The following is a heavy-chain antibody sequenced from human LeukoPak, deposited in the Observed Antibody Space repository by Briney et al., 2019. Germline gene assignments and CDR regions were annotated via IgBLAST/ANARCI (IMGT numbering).Heavy chain of an antibody. CDR1: GGSISSGSYY. J-gene: IGHJ4*02. Sequence: SETLSLTCTVSGGSISSGSYYWSWIRQPAGKGLEWIGRIYTSGSTNYNPSLKSRVTISVDTSKNQFSLKLSSVTAADTAVYYCAREYLQLYYFDYWGQGTLVTVSS. D-gene: IGHD5-18*01. CDR2: IYTSGST. CDR3: AREYLQLYYFDY. V-gene: IGHV4-61*02.